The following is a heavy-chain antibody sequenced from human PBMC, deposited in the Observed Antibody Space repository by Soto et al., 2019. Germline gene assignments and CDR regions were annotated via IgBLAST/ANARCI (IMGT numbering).Heavy chain of an antibody. J-gene: IGHJ4*02. V-gene: IGHV4-31*03. D-gene: IGHD2-15*01. CDR3: ARTKCSGRSCYSWSLGY. CDR2: RYYSEST. Sequence: SETMSLTCTVSGGSITTGGYYGSLTRQLPGKGLEWIGHRYYSESTYYNPSLKSRVSISLDTSKNQFSLKLSFVTAADTAMYYCARTKCSGRSCYSWSLGYWGQGTPGTVSS. CDR1: GGSITTGGYY.